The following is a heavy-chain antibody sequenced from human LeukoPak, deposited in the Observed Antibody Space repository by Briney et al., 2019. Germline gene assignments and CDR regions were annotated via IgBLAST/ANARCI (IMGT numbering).Heavy chain of an antibody. Sequence: ASVEVSCKASGYTFTGYYMHWVRQAPGQGLEWMGWINPNSGGTNYAQKFQGRVTMTRDTSISTAYMELSRLRFDDTAMYYCARVGPPLDAFDIWGQGTMVTVSS. CDR2: INPNSGGT. CDR1: GYTFTGYY. J-gene: IGHJ3*02. V-gene: IGHV1-2*02. CDR3: ARVGPPLDAFDI.